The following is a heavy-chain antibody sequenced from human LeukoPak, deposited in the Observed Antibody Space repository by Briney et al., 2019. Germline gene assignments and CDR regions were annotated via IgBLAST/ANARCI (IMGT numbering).Heavy chain of an antibody. J-gene: IGHJ4*02. Sequence: EASVKVSCKASGYTFTSYAMHWVRQAPGQRLEWMGWINAGNGNTKYSQKLQGRVTITRDTSASTAYMELSSLRSEDTAVYYCARSVLLWFGDPTPTLDYWGQGTLVTVSS. CDR3: ARSVLLWFGDPTPTLDY. D-gene: IGHD3-10*01. V-gene: IGHV1-3*01. CDR2: INAGNGNT. CDR1: GYTFTSYA.